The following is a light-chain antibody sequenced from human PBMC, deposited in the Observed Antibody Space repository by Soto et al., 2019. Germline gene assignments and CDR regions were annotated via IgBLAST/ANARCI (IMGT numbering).Light chain of an antibody. J-gene: IGKJ1*01. V-gene: IGKV3-15*01. Sequence: EIVLTQSPATLSVSPGERATLSCRASQTVSRNLAWYQQKPGQAPRLLIYGASTRATGIPARFSRSGSGTEFTLTISSLQSEDFPVYYCQQYNNWPPWTFGQGTKVEIK. CDR3: QQYNNWPPWT. CDR1: QTVSRN. CDR2: GAS.